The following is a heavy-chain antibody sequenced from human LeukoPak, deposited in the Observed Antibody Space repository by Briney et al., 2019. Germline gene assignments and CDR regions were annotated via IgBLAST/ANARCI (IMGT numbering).Heavy chain of an antibody. D-gene: IGHD6-19*01. CDR1: GFTFSSYA. CDR2: ISGSGVST. CDR3: AKDSNPLAVSGFDY. Sequence: GGPLRLPCTASGFTFSSYAMSWVRQAPGKGLDWVSGISGSGVSTYYTNSVKGRFSISSDNSKNTLYLQMNSLRAEDTAIYYCAKDSNPLAVSGFDYWGQGTLVTVSS. J-gene: IGHJ4*02. V-gene: IGHV3-23*01.